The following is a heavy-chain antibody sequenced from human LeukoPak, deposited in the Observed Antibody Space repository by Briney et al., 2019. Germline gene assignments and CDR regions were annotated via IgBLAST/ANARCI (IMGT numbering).Heavy chain of an antibody. D-gene: IGHD3-3*01. V-gene: IGHV3-7*03. CDR1: GFTFGKYW. Sequence: GGSLRLSCVASGFTFGKYWMSWVRQAPGKGLEWVANIKLDGSEKNYVDSVKGRLTISRDNTKNSLYLQMNSLRAEDTAVFYCARDQYDTWSRRGNFDSWGQGTLVIVSS. CDR3: ARDQYDTWSRRGNFDS. CDR2: IKLDGSEK. J-gene: IGHJ4*02.